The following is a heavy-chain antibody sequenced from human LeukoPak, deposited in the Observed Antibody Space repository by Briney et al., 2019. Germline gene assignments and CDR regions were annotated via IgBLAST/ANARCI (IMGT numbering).Heavy chain of an antibody. CDR2: ISYDGSNK. Sequence: GGSLRLSCAASGFTFSSYAMHWVRQAPGKGLEWVALISYDGSNKYYADSVKARFIISRDNSKNTLYLQMNSLRAEDTAVYYCARPQGRDYYDSSHAEYFQHWGQGTLVTVSS. D-gene: IGHD3-22*01. J-gene: IGHJ1*01. CDR1: GFTFSSYA. CDR3: ARPQGRDYYDSSHAEYFQH. V-gene: IGHV3-30*04.